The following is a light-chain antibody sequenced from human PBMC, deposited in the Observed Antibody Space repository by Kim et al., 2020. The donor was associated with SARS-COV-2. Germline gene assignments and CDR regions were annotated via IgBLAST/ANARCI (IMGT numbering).Light chain of an antibody. J-gene: IGKJ5*01. Sequence: GERATHSCRASQTVSSSNVAWYHQKPGQAPRLLIYGASNRATGIPDRFSGSGSGTDFTLTITRLGPEDFAVYYCQQFGSSPPAITFGQGTRLEIK. CDR2: GAS. CDR1: QTVSSSN. V-gene: IGKV3-20*01. CDR3: QQFGSSPPAIT.